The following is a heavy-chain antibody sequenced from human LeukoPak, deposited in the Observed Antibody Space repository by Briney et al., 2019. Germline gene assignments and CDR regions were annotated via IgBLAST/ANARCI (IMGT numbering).Heavy chain of an antibody. Sequence: GGSLRLSCAASGFTFSDYYMSWIRQAPGKGLEWVSYISTSGTTIYYADSVKGRFTISRDIAKNSLYLQMNSLSAEDTAVYYCARAQVGFRFDYWGQGTLVTVSS. J-gene: IGHJ4*02. CDR3: ARAQVGFRFDY. V-gene: IGHV3-11*01. D-gene: IGHD6-25*01. CDR2: ISTSGTTI. CDR1: GFTFSDYY.